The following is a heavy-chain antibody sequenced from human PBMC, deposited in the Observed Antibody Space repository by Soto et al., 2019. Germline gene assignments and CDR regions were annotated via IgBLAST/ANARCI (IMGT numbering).Heavy chain of an antibody. J-gene: IGHJ6*03. Sequence: GGFLRLSCAASGFTFSSYGMHWVRQAPGKGLEWVAVIWYDGSNKYYADSVKGRFTISRDNSKNTLYLQMNSLRAEDTAVYYCARRGFWSGYYPYYYYYMDVWGKGTTVTVSS. CDR3: ARRGFWSGYYPYYYYYMDV. D-gene: IGHD3-3*01. CDR1: GFTFSSYG. V-gene: IGHV3-33*01. CDR2: IWYDGSNK.